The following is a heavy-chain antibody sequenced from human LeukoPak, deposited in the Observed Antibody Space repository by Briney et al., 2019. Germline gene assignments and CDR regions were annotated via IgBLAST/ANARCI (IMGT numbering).Heavy chain of an antibody. CDR1: GFIFSSYG. V-gene: IGHV3-30*18. CDR3: ANYGSAYYFDY. Sequence: GGSLRLSCAASGFIFSSYGMHWVRQAPGKGLQWVAVIGYDGNKNYYADSVKGRFTISRDNSKNTLYLQMNSLRAEDTAVYYCANYGSAYYFDYWGQGTLSPSPQ. D-gene: IGHD3-10*01. CDR2: IGYDGNKN. J-gene: IGHJ4*02.